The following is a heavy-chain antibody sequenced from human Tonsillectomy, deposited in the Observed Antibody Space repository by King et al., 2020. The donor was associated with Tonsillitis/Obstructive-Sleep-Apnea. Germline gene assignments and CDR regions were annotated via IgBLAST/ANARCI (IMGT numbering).Heavy chain of an antibody. D-gene: IGHD2-2*01. V-gene: IGHV5-51*01. CDR1: GYIFTTYW. J-gene: IGHJ6*03. CDR2: IYPGDSDT. Sequence: VQLVESGAEVKKPGESLKISCKGSGYIFTTYWIGWVRQMPGKGLEWMGIIYPGDSDTRYSPSFQGQVTISVDKSITTAYLQWSSLKASDTAMYYCARIGCISTSCHDYYYYYYMDVWGKGTTVTVSS. CDR3: ARIGCISTSCHDYYYYYYMDV.